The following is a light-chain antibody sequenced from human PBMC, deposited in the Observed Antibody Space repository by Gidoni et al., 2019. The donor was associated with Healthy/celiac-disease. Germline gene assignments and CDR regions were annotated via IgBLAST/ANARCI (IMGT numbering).Light chain of an antibody. CDR1: QSVSSN. CDR3: QQYNNWTPSLT. CDR2: GAS. J-gene: IGKJ4*01. V-gene: IGKV3-15*01. Sequence: VMTQSPATLSVSPGERATLSCRASQSVSSNLAWYQQKPGQAPRLLIYGASTRATGIPARFSGSGSGTEFTLTISSLQSEDFAVYYCQQYNNWTPSLTFGGGTKVEIK.